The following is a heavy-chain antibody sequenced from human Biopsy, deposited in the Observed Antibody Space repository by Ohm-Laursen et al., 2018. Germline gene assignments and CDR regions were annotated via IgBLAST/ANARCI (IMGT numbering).Heavy chain of an antibody. CDR2: IHNTGST. Sequence: SQTLSLTCTVSAGSVSSSSYYWSWIRQPPGQGLEWIGYIHNTGSTNYNPSLKSRVSISVDTSKNQFSLELSSVTAADTAVYFCARGSAAGMVVALDFDVWGQGTLVTVSS. V-gene: IGHV4-61*01. D-gene: IGHD2-15*01. CDR3: ARGSAAGMVVALDFDV. J-gene: IGHJ4*02. CDR1: AGSVSSSSYY.